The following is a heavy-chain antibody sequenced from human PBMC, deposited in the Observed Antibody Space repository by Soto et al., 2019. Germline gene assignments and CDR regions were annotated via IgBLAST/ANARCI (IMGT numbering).Heavy chain of an antibody. CDR1: GFTLSSYW. CDR3: ARDVSPGSSSLYLDAFDI. D-gene: IGHD6-13*01. Sequence: EVQLEESGGDLVQPGGSLRLSCAASGFTLSSYWMTWVRQAPGKGLEWVANINRDASKMSYLDSVRGRFTISRDNVRTSLYPQMDSLRADDTALYYGARDVSPGSSSLYLDAFDIWGQGTMVTVSS. J-gene: IGHJ3*02. CDR2: INRDASKM. V-gene: IGHV3-7*05.